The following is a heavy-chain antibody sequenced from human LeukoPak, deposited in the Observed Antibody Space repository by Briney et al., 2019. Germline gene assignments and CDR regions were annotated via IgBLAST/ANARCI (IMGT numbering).Heavy chain of an antibody. CDR2: ISYDGSNK. CDR1: GFTFSSYG. CDR3: ARESGSGSYHYNDYYYMDV. D-gene: IGHD3-10*01. V-gene: IGHV3-30*03. J-gene: IGHJ6*03. Sequence: GGSLRLSCAASGFTFSSYGMHWVRQAPGKGLEWVAVISYDGSNKYYADSVKGRFTISRDNSKNTLYLQMNSLRAEDTAVYYCARESGSGSYHYNDYYYMDVWGKGTTVTISS.